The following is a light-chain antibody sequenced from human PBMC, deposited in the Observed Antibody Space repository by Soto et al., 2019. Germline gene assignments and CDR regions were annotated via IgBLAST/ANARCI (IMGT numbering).Light chain of an antibody. CDR3: QQYNGYSRT. J-gene: IGKJ1*01. CDR1: QSIGSS. Sequence: DIPMTQSPSTLSASVGDRVTITCRASQSIGSSLAWYQQKPGKAPNLLISDASSLERGVPSRFSGSGSGTEFTLTLRSLQPDDFATYYCQQYNGYSRTFGQGTKVEIK. V-gene: IGKV1-5*01. CDR2: DAS.